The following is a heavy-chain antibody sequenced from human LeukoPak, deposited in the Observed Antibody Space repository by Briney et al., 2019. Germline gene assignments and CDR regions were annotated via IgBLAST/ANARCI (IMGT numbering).Heavy chain of an antibody. D-gene: IGHD6-13*01. CDR3: ARDRRGIAAAGTHFDY. CDR2: IYSGGST. V-gene: IGHV3-53*01. Sequence: GGSLRLSCAASGFTVSSNYMSWVRQAPGKGREWVSVIYSGGSTYYADSVKGRFTISRDNSKNTLYLQMNSLRAEDTAVYYCARDRRGIAAAGTHFDYWGQGTLVTVSS. CDR1: GFTVSSNY. J-gene: IGHJ4*02.